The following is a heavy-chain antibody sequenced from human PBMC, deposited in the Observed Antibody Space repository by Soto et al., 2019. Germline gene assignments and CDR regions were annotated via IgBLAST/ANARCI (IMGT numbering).Heavy chain of an antibody. CDR2: IYATGTT. CDR3: VRDGTKTLRDWFDP. D-gene: IGHD1-1*01. J-gene: IGHJ5*02. V-gene: IGHV4-4*07. Sequence: SETLSLTCTVSGASISGFHWSWIRKSAGKGLEWIGRIYATGTTDYNPSLKSRVMMSVDTSKKQFSLKLGSVTAADTAVYYCVRDGTKTLRDWFDPWGQGISVTVSS. CDR1: GASISGFH.